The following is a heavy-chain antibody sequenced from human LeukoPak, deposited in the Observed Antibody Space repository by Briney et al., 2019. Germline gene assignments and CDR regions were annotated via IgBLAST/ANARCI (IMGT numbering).Heavy chain of an antibody. CDR1: GFTFSSYS. D-gene: IGHD3/OR15-3a*01. Sequence: GGSLRLSCAASGFTFSSYSMNWVRQAPGKGLEWVSSISSSSSYIYYADSVKGRFTISRDNSKNTLYLQMNSLRAEDTAVYYCAKAARSGLVNHYYYYYMDVWGKGTTVTISS. CDR2: ISSSSSYI. CDR3: AKAARSGLVNHYYYYYMDV. V-gene: IGHV3-21*01. J-gene: IGHJ6*03.